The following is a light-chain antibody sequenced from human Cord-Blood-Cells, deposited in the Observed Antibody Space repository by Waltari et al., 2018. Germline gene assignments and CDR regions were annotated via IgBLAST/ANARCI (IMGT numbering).Light chain of an antibody. CDR3: QQYNNRPLT. V-gene: IGKV3-15*01. CDR1: QSVSSN. Sequence: IVMTQSPATVSVSTGERATLSCRASQSVSSNLAWYQQKPGQAPRLLIYGASTRASGIPARFSGSGSGTEFTLTISSLQSEDFAAYYCQQYNNRPLTFGGGTKVEIK. J-gene: IGKJ4*01. CDR2: GAS.